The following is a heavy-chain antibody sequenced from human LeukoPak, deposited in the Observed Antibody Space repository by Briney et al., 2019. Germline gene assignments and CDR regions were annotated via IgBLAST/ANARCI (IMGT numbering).Heavy chain of an antibody. D-gene: IGHD1-26*01. J-gene: IGHJ4*02. CDR2: INPNSGGT. CDR3: AREDRSGSYDY. Sequence: ASVKVSFKASGYTFPGYYMHWVRQAPGQGLEWMGWINPNSGGTNYSQKFQGRVTMTRDTSISTAYMELSRLRSDDTAVYYCAREDRSGSYDYWGQGTLVTVSS. CDR1: GYTFPGYY. V-gene: IGHV1-2*02.